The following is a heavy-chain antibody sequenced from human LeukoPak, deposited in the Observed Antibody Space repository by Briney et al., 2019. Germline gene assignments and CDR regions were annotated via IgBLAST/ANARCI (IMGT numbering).Heavy chain of an antibody. D-gene: IGHD1-26*01. J-gene: IGHJ4*02. Sequence: GGSLRLSCAASGFTFSSYTMNWVRQAPGKGLEWVSSISSSSSYIYYADSVKGRFTISRDNSKNTLYLQMNSLRAEDTAVYYCAKFNSGSYSGGVYWGQGTLVTVSS. V-gene: IGHV3-21*04. CDR3: AKFNSGSYSGGVY. CDR2: ISSSSSYI. CDR1: GFTFSSYT.